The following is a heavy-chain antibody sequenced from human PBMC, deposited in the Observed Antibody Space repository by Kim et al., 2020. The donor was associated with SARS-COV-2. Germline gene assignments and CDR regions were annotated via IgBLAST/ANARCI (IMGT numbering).Heavy chain of an antibody. J-gene: IGHJ4*02. CDR3: ARDGIAARQGTDY. Sequence: SETLSLTCTVSGYSISSGYYWGWIRQPPGKGLEWIGSIYHSGSTYYNPSLKSRVTISVDTSKNQFSLKLSSVTAADTAVYYCARDGIAARQGTDYWGQGTLVTVSS. D-gene: IGHD6-6*01. V-gene: IGHV4-38-2*02. CDR2: IYHSGST. CDR1: GYSISSGYY.